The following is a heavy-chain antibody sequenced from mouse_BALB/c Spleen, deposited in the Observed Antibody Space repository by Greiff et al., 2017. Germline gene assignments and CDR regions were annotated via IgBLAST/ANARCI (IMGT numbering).Heavy chain of an antibody. Sequence: QVQLKESGAELMKPGASVKISCKATGYTFSSYWIEWVKQRPGHGLEWIGEILPGSGSTNYNEKFKGKATFTADTSSNTAYMQLSSLTSEDSAVYYCARGYGNYVDWYFDVWGAGTTVTVSS. D-gene: IGHD2-1*01. CDR3: ARGYGNYVDWYFDV. CDR2: ILPGSGST. V-gene: IGHV1-9*01. CDR1: GYTFSSYW. J-gene: IGHJ1*01.